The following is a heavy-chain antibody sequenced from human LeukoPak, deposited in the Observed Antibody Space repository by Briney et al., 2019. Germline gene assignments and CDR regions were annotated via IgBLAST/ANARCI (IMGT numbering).Heavy chain of an antibody. CDR2: ISYDGSNK. V-gene: IGHV3-30*18. D-gene: IGHD2-2*01. CDR3: AKERLVVPAASDY. J-gene: IGHJ4*02. CDR1: GFTFSSYG. Sequence: GGSLRLSCAASGFTFSSYGMHWVRQAPGKGLEWVAVISYDGSNKYYADSVKGRFTISRDNSKNTLYLQMNSLRAEDTAVYYCAKERLVVPAASDYWGQGTLVTVSS.